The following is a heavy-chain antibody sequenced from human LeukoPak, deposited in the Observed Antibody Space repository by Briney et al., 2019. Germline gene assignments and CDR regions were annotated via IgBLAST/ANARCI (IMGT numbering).Heavy chain of an antibody. J-gene: IGHJ4*02. D-gene: IGHD3-22*01. Sequence: GGSLRLSCAASGFIFSSYAMSWVRQAPGKGLEWVSTISGSGGSTYYADSVKGRFTISRDNSKNTVYLQMNSLRAEDTAVYYCAKDTFYYYDSSGYPDYWGQGTLVTVSS. CDR3: AKDTFYYYDSSGYPDY. CDR1: GFIFSSYA. CDR2: ISGSGGST. V-gene: IGHV3-23*01.